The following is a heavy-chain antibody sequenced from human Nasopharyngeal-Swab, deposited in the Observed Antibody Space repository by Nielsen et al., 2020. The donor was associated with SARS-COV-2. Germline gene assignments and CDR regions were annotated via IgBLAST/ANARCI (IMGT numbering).Heavy chain of an antibody. D-gene: IGHD4-17*01. Sequence: SGPTLVKPTHTLTPTCTFSGFSLSTSGVGVGWIRQPPGKALEWPALIYWDDDKRYSPSLKSRLTITKDTSKNQVVLTMTNMDPVDTATYYCARMTTVTIIDDWGQGTLVTVSS. J-gene: IGHJ4*02. CDR3: ARMTTVTIIDD. CDR1: GFSLSTSGVG. V-gene: IGHV2-5*02. CDR2: IYWDDDK.